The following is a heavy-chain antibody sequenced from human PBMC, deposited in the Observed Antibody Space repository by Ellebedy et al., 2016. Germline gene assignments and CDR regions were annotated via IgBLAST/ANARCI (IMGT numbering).Heavy chain of an antibody. Sequence: ASVKVSXKASGYTFTSYYMHWVRQAPGQGLEWMGIINPSGGSTSYAQKFQGRVTMTRDTSTSTVYMELSSLRSEDTAVYYCAREVKENYGGKVFIEWGQGTLVTVSS. D-gene: IGHD4-23*01. J-gene: IGHJ4*02. V-gene: IGHV1-46*01. CDR2: INPSGGST. CDR1: GYTFTSYY. CDR3: AREVKENYGGKVFIE.